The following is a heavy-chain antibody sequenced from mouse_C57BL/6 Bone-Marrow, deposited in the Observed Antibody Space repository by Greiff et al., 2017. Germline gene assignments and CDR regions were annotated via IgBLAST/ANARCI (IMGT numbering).Heavy chain of an antibody. CDR3: ARWLLNWYFDV. Sequence: EVKLQESGGGLVKPGGSLTLSCAASGFTFSDYGMPLVRQAPEKGLEWVAYISSGSSTIYYADTVKGRFTISRDNAKNTLFLQMTSLRSEDTAMYYCARWLLNWYFDVWGTGTTVTVSS. J-gene: IGHJ1*03. V-gene: IGHV5-17*01. CDR2: ISSGSSTI. D-gene: IGHD2-3*01. CDR1: GFTFSDYG.